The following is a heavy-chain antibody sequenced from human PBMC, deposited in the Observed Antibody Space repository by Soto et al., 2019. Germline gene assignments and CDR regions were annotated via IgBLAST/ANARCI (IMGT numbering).Heavy chain of an antibody. CDR1: GFTLSGYA. CDR3: ARRARPDFYYMDV. V-gene: IGHV3-64*01. J-gene: IGHJ6*03. D-gene: IGHD6-6*01. Sequence: EVQLAESGGGLAQPGGSLRLSCAASGFTLSGYAMDWVRQAPWKGLEYVSGISSNGVGTYYANSVQGRFTISRDNSKNTVYLQMGSLRPEDMAVYYCARRARPDFYYMDVWGKGTTVTVSS. CDR2: ISSNGVGT.